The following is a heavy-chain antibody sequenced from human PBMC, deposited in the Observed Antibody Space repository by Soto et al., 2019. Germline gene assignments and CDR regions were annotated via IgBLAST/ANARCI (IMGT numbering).Heavy chain of an antibody. CDR1: DHSISSDFY. Sequence: SETLSLTFVVSDHSISSDFYWGWIREPPGKGLEWIGSIYHSGTTYYNPYLRSRLTISIDTSKKQFSLTMKSVTVADTALYLCARQVYGDYLGGNWFDPWGQGVPVTVSS. J-gene: IGHJ5*02. CDR3: ARQVYGDYLGGNWFDP. CDR2: IYHSGTT. D-gene: IGHD4-17*01. V-gene: IGHV4-38-2*01.